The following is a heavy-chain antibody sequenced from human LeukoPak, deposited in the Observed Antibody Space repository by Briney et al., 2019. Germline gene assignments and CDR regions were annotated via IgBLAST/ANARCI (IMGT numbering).Heavy chain of an antibody. V-gene: IGHV3-30*02. J-gene: IGHJ5*02. CDR2: IRYDGYNK. Sequence: GVSLRLLCGAWGFLLRLCCLHCVRQAPGRALVGGAVIRYDGYNKHCADSVKGRFNIPRENSENTLYLQMNSLRAEDTAVYYCAKDYLPKHNVVVPAAPPGCFDPWGQGTLVTVSS. CDR1: GFLLRLCC. D-gene: IGHD2-2*01. CDR3: AKDYLPKHNVVVPAAPPGCFDP.